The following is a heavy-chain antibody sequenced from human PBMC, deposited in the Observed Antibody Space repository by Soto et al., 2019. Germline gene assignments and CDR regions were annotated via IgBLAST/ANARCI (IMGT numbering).Heavy chain of an antibody. Sequence: GGSLRLSCAASGFTFSSYSMNWVRQAPGKGLEWVGFIRSKAYGGTTEYAASVKGRFTISRDDSKSIAYLQMNSLKTEDTAVYYCTRASGSYYYYYYYMDVWGKGTTVTVSS. CDR2: IRSKAYGGTT. D-gene: IGHD1-26*01. J-gene: IGHJ6*03. CDR3: TRASGSYYYYYYYMDV. V-gene: IGHV3-49*04. CDR1: GFTFSSYS.